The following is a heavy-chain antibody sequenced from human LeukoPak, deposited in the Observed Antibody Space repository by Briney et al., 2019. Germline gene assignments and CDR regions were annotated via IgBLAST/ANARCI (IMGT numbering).Heavy chain of an antibody. CDR3: VTGIAVAGDIKYYAMDV. D-gene: IGHD6-19*01. CDR2: MYYSGST. CDR1: GGSISSSSYY. Sequence: PSETLSLTCIVSGGSISSSSYYWGWIRQPPGKGLEWIGSMYYSGSTYYNPSLKGRVTIAIDTPKNQFSLKVSSVTAADTAVYYCVTGIAVAGDIKYYAMDVWGQGTTVTVSS. J-gene: IGHJ6*02. V-gene: IGHV4-39*01.